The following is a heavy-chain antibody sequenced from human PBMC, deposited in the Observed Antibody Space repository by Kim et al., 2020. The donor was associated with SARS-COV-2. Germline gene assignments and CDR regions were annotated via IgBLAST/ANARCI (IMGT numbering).Heavy chain of an antibody. CDR1: GGSFSGYY. V-gene: IGHV4-34*01. J-gene: IGHJ4*02. CDR3: ARDSSGWYRSLGQY. Sequence: SETLSLTCAVYGGSFSGYYWSWIRQPPGKGLEWSGEINHSGSTNYNPSLKSRVTISVDTSKNQFSLKLSSVTAADTAVYYCARDSSGWYRSLGQYWGQGTLVTVSS. D-gene: IGHD6-19*01. CDR2: INHSGST.